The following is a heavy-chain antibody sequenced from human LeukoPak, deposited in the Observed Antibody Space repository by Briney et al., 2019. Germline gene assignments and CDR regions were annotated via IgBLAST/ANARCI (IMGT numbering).Heavy chain of an antibody. CDR3: AKDHYYDSSGYLKEYAFDI. Sequence: GGSLRLSCAASGLTVSSNYMSWVRQAPGKGLEWVSVIYSGGSTYYADSVKGRFTISRDNSKNTLYLQMNSLRAEDTAVYYCAKDHYYDSSGYLKEYAFDIWGQGTMVTVSS. CDR1: GLTVSSNY. V-gene: IGHV3-53*01. J-gene: IGHJ3*02. D-gene: IGHD3-22*01. CDR2: IYSGGST.